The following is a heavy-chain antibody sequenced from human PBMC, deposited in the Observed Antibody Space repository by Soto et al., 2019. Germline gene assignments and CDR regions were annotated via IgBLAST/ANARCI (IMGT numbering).Heavy chain of an antibody. Sequence: ASVKVSCEASGYTFTSYDSNWVRQATGQGLEWMGWMNPNSGNTGYAQKFQGRVTMTRNTSISTAYMELSSLRSEDTAVYYCARGLWFGELLPHWFDYWGQGTLVTVSS. CDR1: GYTFTSYD. D-gene: IGHD3-10*01. CDR3: ARGLWFGELLPHWFDY. V-gene: IGHV1-8*01. J-gene: IGHJ4*02. CDR2: MNPNSGNT.